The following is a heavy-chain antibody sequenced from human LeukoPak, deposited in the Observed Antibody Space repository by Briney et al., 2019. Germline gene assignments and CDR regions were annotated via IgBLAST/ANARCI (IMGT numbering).Heavy chain of an antibody. CDR3: ARDPTYYYFDY. D-gene: IGHD1-26*01. J-gene: IGHJ4*02. CDR2: IYIVGGT. CDR1: GFTVSSNY. Sequence: GGSLRLSCAASGFTVSSNYMSWVRQAPGKGLQWVLVIYIVGGTYYADSVKGRFTIPRDNSQNTLYLQMNNVRPEDTAMYYCARDPTYYYFDYWGQGTMVTVSS. V-gene: IGHV3-66*02.